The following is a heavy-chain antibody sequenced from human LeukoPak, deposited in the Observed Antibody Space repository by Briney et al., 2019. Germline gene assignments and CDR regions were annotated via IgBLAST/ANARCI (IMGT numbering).Heavy chain of an antibody. D-gene: IGHD3-10*01. Sequence: SETLSLTCTVSVGSISSSSYLWSWIRQPAGKGLESIARIYTSGSTNYNPSRKSRVTMSVDTSKNQFSLKLSSVTAADTAVYYCARDGMVRGVLYTYYYMDGWGKGTTVTISS. CDR2: IYTSGST. J-gene: IGHJ6*03. V-gene: IGHV4-61*02. CDR1: VGSISSSSYL. CDR3: ARDGMVRGVLYTYYYMDG.